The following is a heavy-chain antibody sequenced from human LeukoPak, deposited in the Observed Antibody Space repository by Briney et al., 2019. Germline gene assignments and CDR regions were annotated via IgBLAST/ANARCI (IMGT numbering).Heavy chain of an antibody. CDR1: GFTFSSYS. D-gene: IGHD4-17*01. CDR2: ISSSSSYL. J-gene: IGHJ4*02. CDR3: ASNLVYGDYAFGY. Sequence: GGSLRLSCAASGFTFSSYSMNWVRQAPGKGLEWVSSISSSSSYLYYADSVKGRFTISRDNAKNSLYLQMNSLRAEDTAVYYCASNLVYGDYAFGYWGQGTLVTVSS. V-gene: IGHV3-21*01.